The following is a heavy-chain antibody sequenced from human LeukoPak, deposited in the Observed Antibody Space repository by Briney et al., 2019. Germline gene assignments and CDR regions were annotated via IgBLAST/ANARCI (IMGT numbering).Heavy chain of an antibody. D-gene: IGHD3-9*01. CDR1: GYSFTSYW. V-gene: IGHV5-51*01. CDR3: ARPVYYDILTGVPYYFDY. J-gene: IGHJ4*02. CDR2: IYPGDSDT. Sequence: GESLKISCKGSGYSFTSYWIGWVRQMPGKGLEWMGIIYPGDSDTRYSPSFQGQVTISADKSISTAYLQWSSLKASDTAMYYCARPVYYDILTGVPYYFDYWGQGTLVTVSS.